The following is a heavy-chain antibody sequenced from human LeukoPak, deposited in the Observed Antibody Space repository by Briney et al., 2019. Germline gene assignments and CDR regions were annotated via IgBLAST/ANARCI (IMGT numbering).Heavy chain of an antibody. D-gene: IGHD1-14*01. J-gene: IGHJ6*03. CDR3: ARSPGIIDKYYYYYYMDV. V-gene: IGHV3-21*01. Sequence: TWVRQHPGKGLEWVSSMSTTGSNIYYADSVKGRFTISRDNAKNSLYLQMNSLRAEDTAVYYCARSPGIIDKYYYYYYMDVWGKGTTVTVSS. CDR2: MSTTGSNI.